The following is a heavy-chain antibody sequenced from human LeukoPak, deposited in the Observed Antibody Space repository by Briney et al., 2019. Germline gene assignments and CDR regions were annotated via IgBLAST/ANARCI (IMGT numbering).Heavy chain of an antibody. V-gene: IGHV1-18*01. J-gene: IGHJ4*02. Sequence: ASVKVSCKASGYTFTRYGISWVRQAPGQGLEGMGWISVYNGNTNYVQKFQGRVTMTTDTSTSTAYMELRSLRSDDTAVYYCARVQPHRIYYDNSDYPTRNDYWGQGTLVTVSS. D-gene: IGHD3-22*01. CDR1: GYTFTRYG. CDR2: ISVYNGNT. CDR3: ARVQPHRIYYDNSDYPTRNDY.